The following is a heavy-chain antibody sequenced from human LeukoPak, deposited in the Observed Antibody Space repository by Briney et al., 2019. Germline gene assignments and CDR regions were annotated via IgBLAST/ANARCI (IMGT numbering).Heavy chain of an antibody. Sequence: SETLSLTCAVSGYSISSGYYWGWIRQPPGKGLEWIGSIYHSGSTYYNPSLKSRVTISVDTSKNQFSLKLSSVTAADTAVYYRARADTAMADFDYWGQGTLVTVSS. V-gene: IGHV4-38-2*01. J-gene: IGHJ4*02. D-gene: IGHD5-18*01. CDR2: IYHSGST. CDR1: GYSISSGYY. CDR3: ARADTAMADFDY.